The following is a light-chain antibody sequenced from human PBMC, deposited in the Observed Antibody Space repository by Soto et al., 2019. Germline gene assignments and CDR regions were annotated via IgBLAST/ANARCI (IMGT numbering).Light chain of an antibody. CDR3: QQATNFPLT. Sequence: DIQMTQSPSSVSASVGDRVIITCRASQAFSNLLAWYQQKPGKAPKLLIYGASTLQGGVPSRFSGSESGTDFTLTISSVQPEDFATYYCQQATNFPLTFGGGTKVDIK. CDR1: QAFSNL. V-gene: IGKV1-12*01. J-gene: IGKJ4*01. CDR2: GAS.